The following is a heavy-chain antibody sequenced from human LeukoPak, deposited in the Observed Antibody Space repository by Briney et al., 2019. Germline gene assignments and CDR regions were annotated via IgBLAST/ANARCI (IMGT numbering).Heavy chain of an antibody. Sequence: SCKASGGTFSSYAISWVRQAPGKGLEWVAVISYDGSNKYYADSVKGRFTISRDNSKNTLYLQMNSLRAEDTAVYYCAKGGDYGDNGYFQHWGQGTLVTVSS. CDR1: GGTFSSYA. J-gene: IGHJ1*01. V-gene: IGHV3-30*04. CDR3: AKGGDYGDNGYFQH. D-gene: IGHD4-17*01. CDR2: ISYDGSNK.